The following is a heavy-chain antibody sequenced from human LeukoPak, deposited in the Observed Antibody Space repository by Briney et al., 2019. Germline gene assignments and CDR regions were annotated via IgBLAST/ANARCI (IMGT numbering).Heavy chain of an antibody. CDR3: VKEKDSRGFFDY. Sequence: GGSLRLSCIASGYTFSSYAMSWVRQAPGKGLEWVSAISGSGGRRYYADSVKGRFTISRDNFKNTLYVQMNSLRAEDTAVYYCVKEKDSRGFFDYWGQGTLVTVSS. D-gene: IGHD6-19*01. CDR1: GYTFSSYA. CDR2: ISGSGGRR. V-gene: IGHV3-23*01. J-gene: IGHJ4*02.